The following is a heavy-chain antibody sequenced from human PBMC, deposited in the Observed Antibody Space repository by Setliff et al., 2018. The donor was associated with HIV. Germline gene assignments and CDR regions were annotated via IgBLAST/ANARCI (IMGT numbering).Heavy chain of an antibody. D-gene: IGHD6-6*01. CDR2: VYYTGKT. J-gene: IGHJ6*02. Sequence: SETLSLTCSVSGGSLISGGHYWSWIRQHPGKGLEWIGYVYYTGKTYYNPSLESRISMSVDTSKNQFSLKLTSVTAADTAVYYCARHGKQLVERRIGAMDVWGQGTTVTVSS. CDR1: GGSLISGGHY. CDR3: ARHGKQLVERRIGAMDV. V-gene: IGHV4-31*03.